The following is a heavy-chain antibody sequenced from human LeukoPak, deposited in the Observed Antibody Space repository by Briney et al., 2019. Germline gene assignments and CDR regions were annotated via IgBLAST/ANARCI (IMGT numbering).Heavy chain of an antibody. Sequence: GGSLRLSCAASGFTVSSNYMSWVRQAPGKGLEWVSVIYSGGGTYYADSVKGRFTISRDNSKNTLYLQMNSLRGEDTAVYYCARDLDGSGRAFDYWGQGTLVTVSS. D-gene: IGHD3-10*01. CDR3: ARDLDGSGRAFDY. J-gene: IGHJ4*02. CDR1: GFTVSSNY. CDR2: IYSGGGT. V-gene: IGHV3-66*01.